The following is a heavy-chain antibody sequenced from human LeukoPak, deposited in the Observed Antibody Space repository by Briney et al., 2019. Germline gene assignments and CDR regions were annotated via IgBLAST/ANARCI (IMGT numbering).Heavy chain of an antibody. V-gene: IGHV3-7*01. CDR2: IKQDGSET. Sequence: GGSLRLSCAASGFSFSFYMMGWVRQAPGKGLEWVADIKQDGSETFYADSVKGRFVISRDNAENSLYLQMNSLRADDTAVYYCARDLKGFDYWGQGALVTVSS. CDR1: GFSFSFYM. J-gene: IGHJ4*02. CDR3: ARDLKGFDY.